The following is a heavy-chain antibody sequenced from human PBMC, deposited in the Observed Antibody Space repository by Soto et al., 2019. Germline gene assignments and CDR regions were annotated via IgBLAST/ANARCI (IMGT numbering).Heavy chain of an antibody. V-gene: IGHV4-39*01. CDR3: ARQDSCSYLDCYFDL. J-gene: IGHJ2*01. D-gene: IGHD1-26*01. Sequence: QLQLQESGPGLVKPSETLSLTCTVSGGSISSSSYYWGWIRQPPGKGLEWIVNIYYSGSTYYNPSLKSRVTISVDTSKNQFALNLSSVTAADTAVYYCARQDSCSYLDCYFDLWGRGTLVTVSS. CDR1: GGSISSSSYY. CDR2: IYYSGST.